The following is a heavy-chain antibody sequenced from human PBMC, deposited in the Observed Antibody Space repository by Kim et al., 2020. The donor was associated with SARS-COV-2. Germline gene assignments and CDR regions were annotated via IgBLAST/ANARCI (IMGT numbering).Heavy chain of an antibody. CDR3: ARGSGSYDD. Sequence: SETLSLTCAVYGGSFSGYYWSWIRQPPGKGLEWIGEINHSGSTNYNPSLKSRGTISVDTSKNQFSLKLSSVTAADTAVYYCARGSGSYDDWGQGTLVTVSS. J-gene: IGHJ4*02. CDR1: GGSFSGYY. CDR2: INHSGST. D-gene: IGHD1-26*01. V-gene: IGHV4-34*01.